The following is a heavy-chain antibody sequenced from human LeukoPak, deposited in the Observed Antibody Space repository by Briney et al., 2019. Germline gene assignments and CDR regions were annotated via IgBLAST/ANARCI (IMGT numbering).Heavy chain of an antibody. Sequence: LSGGSLRLSCAASGFTFSSYAMSWVRQAPGKGLEWVSAISGSGGSTYYADSVKGRFTISRDNSKNTLYLQMNSLRAEDTAVYYCARSDIAAAPIRGLDYWGQGTLVTVSS. J-gene: IGHJ4*02. CDR2: ISGSGGST. D-gene: IGHD6-25*01. CDR3: ARSDIAAAPIRGLDY. CDR1: GFTFSSYA. V-gene: IGHV3-23*01.